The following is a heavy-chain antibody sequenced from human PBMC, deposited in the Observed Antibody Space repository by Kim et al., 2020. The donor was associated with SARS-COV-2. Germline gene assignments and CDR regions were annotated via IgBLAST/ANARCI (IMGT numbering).Heavy chain of an antibody. J-gene: IGHJ4*02. D-gene: IGHD6-19*01. CDR3: ANEANQQWPPYYFDY. Sequence: DSVKGRFTISRDNSKNTLYLQMNSLRAEDTAVYYCANEANQQWPPYYFDYWGQGTLVTVSS. V-gene: IGHV3-23*01.